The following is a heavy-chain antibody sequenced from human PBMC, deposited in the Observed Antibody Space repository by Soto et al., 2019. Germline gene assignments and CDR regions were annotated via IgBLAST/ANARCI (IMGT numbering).Heavy chain of an antibody. CDR3: ARPDIVATLNDY. CDR2: ISSSSSYI. Sequence: EVQLVESGGGLVKPGGSLRLSCAASGFTFSSYSMNWVRQAPGKGLEWVSSISSSSSYIYYADSVKGRFTISRENAKNSLYLQMNSLRAEDTAVYYCARPDIVATLNDYWGQGTLVTVSS. CDR1: GFTFSSYS. V-gene: IGHV3-21*01. D-gene: IGHD5-12*01. J-gene: IGHJ4*02.